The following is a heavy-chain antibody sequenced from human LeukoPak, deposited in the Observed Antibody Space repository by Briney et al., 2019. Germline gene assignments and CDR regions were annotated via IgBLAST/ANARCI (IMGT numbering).Heavy chain of an antibody. CDR1: GFAFSSYA. D-gene: IGHD6-13*01. Sequence: PGGSLRLSCAASGFAFSSYAMSWVRQAPGKGLEWVSSISGSGDTTYYADSVKGRFTISRDNSLYLQVNTLRAEDTATYYCAKDASAQHLETFDFWGQGTLVTVSS. J-gene: IGHJ4*02. CDR3: AKDASAQHLETFDF. V-gene: IGHV3-23*01. CDR2: ISGSGDTT.